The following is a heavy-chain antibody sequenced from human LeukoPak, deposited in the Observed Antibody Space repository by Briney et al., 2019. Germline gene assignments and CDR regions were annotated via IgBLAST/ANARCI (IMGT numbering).Heavy chain of an antibody. CDR2: IYYSGST. CDR1: GGSFSGYY. D-gene: IGHD3-10*01. CDR3: ARDGMGEWFGELFYYFDY. V-gene: IGHV4-59*01. J-gene: IGHJ4*02. Sequence: SETLSLTCAVYGGSFSGYYWSWIRQPPGKGLEWIGYIYYSGSTNYNPSLKSRVTISVDTSKNQFSLKLSSVTAADTAVYYCARDGMGEWFGELFYYFDYWGQGTLVTVSS.